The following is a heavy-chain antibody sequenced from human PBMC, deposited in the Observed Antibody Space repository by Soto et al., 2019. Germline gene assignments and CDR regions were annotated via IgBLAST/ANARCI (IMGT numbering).Heavy chain of an antibody. Sequence: GGSLRLSCAASGFTFSSYGMHWVRQAPGKGLEWVAVIWYDGSNKYYADSVKGRFTISRDNSKNTLYLQMNSLRAEDTAVYYCARDDQEGWPDAFDIWGQGTMVTVSS. CDR3: ARDDQEGWPDAFDI. J-gene: IGHJ3*02. V-gene: IGHV3-33*01. CDR1: GFTFSSYG. CDR2: IWYDGSNK. D-gene: IGHD6-19*01.